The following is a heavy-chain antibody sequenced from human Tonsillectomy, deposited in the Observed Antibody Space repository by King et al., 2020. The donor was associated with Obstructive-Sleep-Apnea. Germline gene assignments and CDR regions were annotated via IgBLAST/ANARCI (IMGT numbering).Heavy chain of an antibody. CDR1: GFTFSSYS. V-gene: IGHV3-48*04. CDR2: ISSSGSTV. Sequence: VQLVESGGGLVQPGGSLRLSCVASGFTFSSYSMNWVRQAPGKGLEWVSYISSSGSTVYYADSVKGRFTISRDNARNSLYLQMNSLSAEDAAVDYFAREIELWFGDYWGQGTLVTVSS. CDR3: AREIELWFGDY. J-gene: IGHJ4*02. D-gene: IGHD3-10*01.